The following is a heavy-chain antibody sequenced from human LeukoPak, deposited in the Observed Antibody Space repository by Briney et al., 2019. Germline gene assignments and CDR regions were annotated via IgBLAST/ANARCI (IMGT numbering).Heavy chain of an antibody. CDR3: ARQHDSYHYYYVDV. D-gene: IGHD6-13*01. Sequence: TSETLSLTCAVSGYSISSGYYWIWIRQPPGKGLEWIGSLYHSDSIYYNPSLESRVTMSVDTSKNQFSLKLSLVTAADTAVYYCARQHDSYHYYYVDVWGKGTTVTVSS. CDR1: GYSISSGYY. J-gene: IGHJ6*03. V-gene: IGHV4-38-2*01. CDR2: LYHSDSI.